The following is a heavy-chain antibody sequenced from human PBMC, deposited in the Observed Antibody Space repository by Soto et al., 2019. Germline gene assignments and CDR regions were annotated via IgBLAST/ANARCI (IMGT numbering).Heavy chain of an antibody. CDR2: IHHSGST. J-gene: IGHJ6*02. CDR1: GGSISSGGYS. V-gene: IGHV4-30-2*05. D-gene: IGHD2-21*02. CDR3: AREDDGGDRDYYGLDV. Sequence: SETLSLTCAVSGGSISSGGYSWSWIRQPPGKGLEWIGYIHHSGSTYYNPSLKSRVTMSVDTSKNLFSLKLSSVTAADTAVYFCAREDDGGDRDYYGLDVWGPGTTVTVSS.